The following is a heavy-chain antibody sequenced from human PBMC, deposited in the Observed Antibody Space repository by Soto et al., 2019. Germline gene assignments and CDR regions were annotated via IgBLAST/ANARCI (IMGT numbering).Heavy chain of an antibody. CDR3: ARGPGSYYYDSSGYYDY. V-gene: IGHV4-34*01. Sequence: SETLSLTCAVYGGSFSGYYWSWIRQPPGKGLEWIGEINHSGSTNYNPSLKSRVIISVDTSKNQFSLKLSSVTAADTAVYYCARGPGSYYYDSSGYYDYWGQGTLVTVSS. CDR2: INHSGST. D-gene: IGHD3-22*01. CDR1: GGSFSGYY. J-gene: IGHJ4*02.